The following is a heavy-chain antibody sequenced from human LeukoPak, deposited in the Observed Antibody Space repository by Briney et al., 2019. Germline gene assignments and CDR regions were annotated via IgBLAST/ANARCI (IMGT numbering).Heavy chain of an antibody. Sequence: PGGSLRLSCAASGFTFSSYAMHWVRQAPGKGLEYVSAISSNGGSTYYANSVKGRFTISRDNSKNTLYLQMGSLRAEDMAVYYCARSYDRETPDYWGQGTLVTVSS. CDR1: GFTFSSYA. CDR2: ISSNGGST. V-gene: IGHV3-64*01. J-gene: IGHJ4*02. CDR3: ARSYDRETPDY. D-gene: IGHD3-22*01.